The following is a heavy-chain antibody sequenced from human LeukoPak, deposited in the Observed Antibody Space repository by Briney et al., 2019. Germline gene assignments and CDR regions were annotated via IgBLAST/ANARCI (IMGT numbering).Heavy chain of an antibody. Sequence: PSGTLSLTCTVSGGSISSSSYYWGWIRQPPGTGLEWIGTIYYSGSTYYNPSLKSRVTLSVDTSKNQFSLKLSSVTAADRAVYYCARVDSGWQNHSYFYHMDVWGKGTTVTVSS. D-gene: IGHD6-19*01. CDR3: ARVDSGWQNHSYFYHMDV. CDR2: IYYSGST. J-gene: IGHJ6*03. CDR1: GGSISSSSYY. V-gene: IGHV4-39*07.